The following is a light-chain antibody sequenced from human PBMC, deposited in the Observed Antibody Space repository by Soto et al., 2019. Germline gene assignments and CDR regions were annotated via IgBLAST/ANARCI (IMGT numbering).Light chain of an antibody. CDR3: QQRSNWPPIT. J-gene: IGKJ5*01. Sequence: IVLTQSPVTLSFSPCEIGTLSCSSIQRISSSYLAWYQQKPGRAPRLLIYGASSRATGIPDRFSGSGSGTDFTLTISSLEPEDFAVYYCQQRSNWPPITFGQGTRLEIK. CDR2: GAS. V-gene: IGKV3D-20*02. CDR1: QRISSSY.